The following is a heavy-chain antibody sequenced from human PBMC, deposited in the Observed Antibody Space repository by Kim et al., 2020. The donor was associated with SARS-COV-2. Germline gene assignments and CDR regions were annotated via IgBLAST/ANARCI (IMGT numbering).Heavy chain of an antibody. J-gene: IGHJ3*02. V-gene: IGHV4-31*02. Sequence: SLKSRVTISVDTSKNQCSLKLSSVTAADTAVYYCAREGRQLVLGNDAFDIWGQGTMVTVSS. D-gene: IGHD6-6*01. CDR3: AREGRQLVLGNDAFDI.